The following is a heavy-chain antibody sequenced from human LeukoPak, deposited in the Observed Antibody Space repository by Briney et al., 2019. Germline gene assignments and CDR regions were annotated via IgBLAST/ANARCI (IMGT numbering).Heavy chain of an antibody. V-gene: IGHV3-33*01. D-gene: IGHD6-13*01. Sequence: PGGSLRLSCAASGFTFSSYGMHWVSQAPGKGLEWLALIWDDGSQEKYADSVKGRFTISRDNSKKTLYMQTNSLRAEDTAVYYCARGRCISSWYVDYWGQGTLVSVSS. CDR1: GFTFSSYG. CDR3: ARGRCISSWYVDY. J-gene: IGHJ4*02. CDR2: IWDDGSQE.